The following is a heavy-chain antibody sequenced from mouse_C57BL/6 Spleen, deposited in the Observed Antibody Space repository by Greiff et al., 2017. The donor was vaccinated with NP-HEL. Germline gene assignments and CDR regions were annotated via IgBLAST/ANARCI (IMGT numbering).Heavy chain of an antibody. D-gene: IGHD1-1*01. CDR2: IDPSDSYT. Sequence: QVQLQQPGAELVMPGASVKLSCKASGYTFTSYWMHWVKQRPGPGLEWIGEIDPSDSYTNYNQKFKGKSTLTVDKSSSTAYMQLSSLTSEDSAVYYCANAYYGSSDYYAMDYWGQGTSVTVSS. CDR3: ANAYYGSSDYYAMDY. V-gene: IGHV1-69*01. CDR1: GYTFTSYW. J-gene: IGHJ4*01.